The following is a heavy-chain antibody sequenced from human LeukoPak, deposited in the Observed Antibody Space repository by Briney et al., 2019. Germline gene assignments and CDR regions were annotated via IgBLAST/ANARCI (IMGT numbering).Heavy chain of an antibody. CDR3: ALPRGRTNWFDP. V-gene: IGHV1-69*05. Sequence: SVKVSCKASGGTFSSYAISWVRQAPGQGLEWMGRIIPIFGTANYAQKFQGRVTITTDESTSTAYMELSSLRSEDTAGYYCALPRGRTNWFDPWGQGTLVTVSS. CDR2: IIPIFGTA. J-gene: IGHJ5*02. D-gene: IGHD1-14*01. CDR1: GGTFSSYA.